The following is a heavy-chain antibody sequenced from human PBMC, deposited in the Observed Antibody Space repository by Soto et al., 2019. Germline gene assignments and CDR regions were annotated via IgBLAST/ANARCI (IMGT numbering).Heavy chain of an antibody. CDR2: IWYDGSNK. V-gene: IGHV3-33*01. CDR1: GFTFSSYG. CDR3: AREGGGYSYGYNTDY. Sequence: GGSLRLSCAASGFTFSSYGMHWVRQAPGKGLEWVAVIWYDGSNKYYADSVKGRFTISRDNSKNTLYLQMNSLRAEDTAVYYCAREGGGYSYGYNTDYWGQGTLVTVSS. D-gene: IGHD5-18*01. J-gene: IGHJ4*02.